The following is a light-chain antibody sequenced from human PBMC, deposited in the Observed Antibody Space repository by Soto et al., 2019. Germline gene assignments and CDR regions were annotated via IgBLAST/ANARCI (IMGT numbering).Light chain of an antibody. CDR3: QHWT. V-gene: IGKV3-20*01. CDR2: GAS. CDR1: QSVSSSY. J-gene: IGKJ1*01. Sequence: EIVLTQSPGTLSLSPGERATLSCRASQSVSSSYLAWYQQKPGQAPRLLIYGASSRATGIPDRFSGSGSGTDFTLTISSLQSEDFAVYYCQHWTFGQGTKVDIK.